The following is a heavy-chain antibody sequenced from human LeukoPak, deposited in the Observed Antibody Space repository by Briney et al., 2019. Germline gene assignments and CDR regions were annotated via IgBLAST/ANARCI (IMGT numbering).Heavy chain of an antibody. J-gene: IGHJ4*02. CDR1: GFPFSHSW. D-gene: IGHD6-13*01. Sequence: GGSLRLSCAASGFPFSHSWMSWVRQAPGKGLEWLGLIKSNSDGGTSDYAAPVKGRFSFSRDDSKNTLYLHMDSLKTDDTGVYYCTTNLYSSSVGYWGQGTRVRVTS. V-gene: IGHV3-15*01. CDR3: TTNLYSSSVGY. CDR2: IKSNSDGGTS.